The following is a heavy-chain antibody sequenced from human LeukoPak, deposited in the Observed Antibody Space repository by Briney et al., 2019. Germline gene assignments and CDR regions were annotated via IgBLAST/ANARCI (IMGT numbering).Heavy chain of an antibody. Sequence: GESLEISCKGSGYNFTSYWIGWGRQVPGKGLEWMGIIYPSDSDTRYSPSFQGQVTISADKSISTAYLRWSSLKASDTAMYYCARQGRQRLVVVGETYFDYWGQGTLVTVSS. CDR3: ARQGRQRLVVVGETYFDY. D-gene: IGHD6-19*01. CDR1: GYNFTSYW. J-gene: IGHJ4*02. CDR2: IYPSDSDT. V-gene: IGHV5-51*01.